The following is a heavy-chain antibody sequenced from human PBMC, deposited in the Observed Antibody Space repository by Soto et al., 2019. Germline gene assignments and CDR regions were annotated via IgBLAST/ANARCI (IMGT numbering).Heavy chain of an antibody. CDR3: ARGLNLGTIFGVGRYYYYGIDV. J-gene: IGHJ6*02. CDR2: MNPNSGNT. D-gene: IGHD3-3*01. V-gene: IGHV1-8*01. Sequence: ASVKVSCKASGYTFTSYDINWVRQATGQGLEWMGWMNPNSGNTGYAQKFQGRVTMTRNTSISTAYMELSSLRSEDTAVYYCARGLNLGTIFGVGRYYYYGIDVWGQGTTVTVSS. CDR1: GYTFTSYD.